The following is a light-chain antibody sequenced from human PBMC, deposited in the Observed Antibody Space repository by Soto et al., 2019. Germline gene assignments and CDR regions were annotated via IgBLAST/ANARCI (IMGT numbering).Light chain of an antibody. J-gene: IGKJ1*01. Sequence: DVRLTQSPSTLSAVVGDRVTIACRASQSITRLLAWYQQKPGKAPKLLISTASRLQHGVPSRFSGNGSETEFTLTIDSLQPDDFATYYCQQYITYQWTFGQGTKVDIK. V-gene: IGKV1-5*03. CDR1: QSITRL. CDR3: QQYITYQWT. CDR2: TAS.